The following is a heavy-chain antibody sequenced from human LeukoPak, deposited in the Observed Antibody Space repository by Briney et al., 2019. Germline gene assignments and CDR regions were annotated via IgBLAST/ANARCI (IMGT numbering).Heavy chain of an antibody. V-gene: IGHV4-39*07. CDR1: GGSISSSSYY. CDR2: INHSGST. CDR3: ARMFPLHVWGNAGLS. J-gene: IGHJ4*02. Sequence: PSETLSLTCTVSGGSISSSSYYWSWIRQPPGKGLEWIGEINHSGSTNYNPSLKSRFTISVDTSKNQFSLKLSSVTAADTAVYYCARMFPLHVWGNAGLSWGQGTLVTVSS. D-gene: IGHD3-16*01.